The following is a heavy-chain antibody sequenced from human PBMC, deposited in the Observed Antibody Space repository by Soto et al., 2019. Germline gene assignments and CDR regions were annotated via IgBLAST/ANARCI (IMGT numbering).Heavy chain of an antibody. CDR1: GDSVSSNSAA. V-gene: IGHV6-1*01. CDR3: ARGQPPPIAYSRYYYYYMDV. J-gene: IGHJ6*03. CDR2: TYYRSKWYN. Sequence: QVQLQQSGPGLVKPSQTLSLTCAISGDSVSSNSAAWNWIRQSPSRGLEWLGRTYYRSKWYNDYAVSVNSRITINPDTSKNQFSLQLNSVTPEDTAVYYCARGQPPPIAYSRYYYYYMDVWGKGTTVTVSS. D-gene: IGHD2-15*01.